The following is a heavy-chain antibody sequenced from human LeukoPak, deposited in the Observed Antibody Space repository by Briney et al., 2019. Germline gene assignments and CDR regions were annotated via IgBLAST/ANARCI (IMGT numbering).Heavy chain of an antibody. J-gene: IGHJ4*02. Sequence: GGSLRLSCAASGFTFSSYAMSWVCQAPGQGLELVSAISGSGGSTYYADSVKGRFTISRDNSNNTLYLQMNSPRAEDTAVYYCAKDGGYDILTGYYPDFWGQGTLVTVSS. CDR2: ISGSGGST. CDR3: AKDGGYDILTGYYPDF. V-gene: IGHV3-23*01. D-gene: IGHD3-9*01. CDR1: GFTFSSYA.